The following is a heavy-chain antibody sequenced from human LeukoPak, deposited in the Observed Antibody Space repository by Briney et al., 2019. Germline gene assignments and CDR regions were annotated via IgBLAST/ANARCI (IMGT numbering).Heavy chain of an antibody. J-gene: IGHJ4*02. CDR2: ISGSGGST. V-gene: IGHV3-23*01. D-gene: IGHD3-22*01. CDR1: GFSFTNAW. Sequence: GGSLRLSCAASGFSFTNAWMNWVRQAPGKGLEWVSAISGSGGSTYYADSVKGRFTISRDNSKNTLYLQMNSLRAEDTAVYCCAKKDYDSSGYSDYWGQGTLVTVSS. CDR3: AKKDYDSSGYSDY.